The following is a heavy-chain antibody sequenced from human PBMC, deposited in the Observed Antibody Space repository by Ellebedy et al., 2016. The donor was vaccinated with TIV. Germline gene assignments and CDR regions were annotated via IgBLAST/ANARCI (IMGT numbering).Heavy chain of an antibody. V-gene: IGHV3-48*04. Sequence: GESLKISXAASGFTFGGYSMVWLRQAQGKGTERVSFIISSSRTIYYADSVKGRFTISRDNAKKSLYLQMNSLRVEDTDVYYCVRLARVADRWGRGTLVTVS. J-gene: IGHJ2*01. CDR1: GFTFGGYS. CDR3: VRLARVADR. CDR2: IISSSRTI.